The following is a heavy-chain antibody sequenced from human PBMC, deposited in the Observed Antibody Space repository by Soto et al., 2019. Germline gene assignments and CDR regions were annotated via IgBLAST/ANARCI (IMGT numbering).Heavy chain of an antibody. V-gene: IGHV1-18*01. D-gene: IGHD5-12*01. Sequence: GASVKVSCKDSGYTFTSYGIIWVRQAPGQGLEWMGWISAYNGNTNYAQKLQGRVTMTTDTSTSTAYMELRSLRSDDTAVYYCARDFADSGYDYYVYWGQGTLVTAPQ. CDR3: ARDFADSGYDYYVY. CDR1: GYTFTSYG. J-gene: IGHJ4*02. CDR2: ISAYNGNT.